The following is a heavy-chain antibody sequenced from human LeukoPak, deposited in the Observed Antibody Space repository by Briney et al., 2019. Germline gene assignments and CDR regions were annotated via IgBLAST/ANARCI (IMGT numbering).Heavy chain of an antibody. CDR2: ISYSGNT. CDR1: GGSISNTDSY. J-gene: IGHJ6*02. CDR3: AREIVSSYYYNGMDV. Sequence: SQTLSLTCTVSGGSISNTDSYWNWIRQPPGKGLEWIGFISYSGNTYSTPSLEGRLTISIDTAKNQFSLSLSSVTAADTAVYFCAREIVSSYYYNGMDVWGQGTTVTVSS. V-gene: IGHV4-30-4*01. D-gene: IGHD5/OR15-5a*01.